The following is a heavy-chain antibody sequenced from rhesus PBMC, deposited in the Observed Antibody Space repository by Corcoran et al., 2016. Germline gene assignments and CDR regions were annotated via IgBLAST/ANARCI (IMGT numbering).Heavy chain of an antibody. V-gene: IGHV4S10*01. CDR2: IYGRSAST. Sequence: QVQLQESGPGVVKPSETLSLTCAVSGGSISDSYRWSWIRQPPGKGLEWIGYIYGRSASTNSTPSLHTRFTISKYPSTNQFSLNLSSVTAADTAVYYCARDTGSPGYYFDYWGQGVLVTVSS. CDR3: ARDTGSPGYYFDY. CDR1: GGSISDSYR. J-gene: IGHJ4*01. D-gene: IGHD3-3*01.